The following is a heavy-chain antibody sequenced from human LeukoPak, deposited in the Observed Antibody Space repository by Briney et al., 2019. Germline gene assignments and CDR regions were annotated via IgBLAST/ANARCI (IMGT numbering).Heavy chain of an antibody. CDR2: FHDSGSA. V-gene: IGHV4-59*13. CDR1: GDSISIYF. Sequence: ASETLSLTCTVSGDSISIYFWSWIRQPPGKALEWIGYFHDSGSANYNPSLKSRITMSVDTSKNQFSLKLRSVTAADTAVYYCARDSHSVDTATPRGFDPWGQGTLVTVSS. J-gene: IGHJ5*02. CDR3: ARDSHSVDTATPRGFDP. D-gene: IGHD2-15*01.